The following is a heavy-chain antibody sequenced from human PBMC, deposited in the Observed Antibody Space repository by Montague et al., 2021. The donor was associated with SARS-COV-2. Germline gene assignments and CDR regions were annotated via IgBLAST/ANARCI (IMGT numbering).Heavy chain of an antibody. CDR3: AIPMVRGFSRAFDI. V-gene: IGHV4-34*01. J-gene: IGHJ3*02. Sequence: SETLSLTCAVYGGSFSGYYWSWIRQPPGKGLEWIGEINHSGSTNYNPSLKSRVTISVDTSKNQFSLKLCSATAADTAVYYCAIPMVRGFSRAFDIWGQGTMVTVSS. CDR1: GGSFSGYY. CDR2: INHSGST. D-gene: IGHD3-10*01.